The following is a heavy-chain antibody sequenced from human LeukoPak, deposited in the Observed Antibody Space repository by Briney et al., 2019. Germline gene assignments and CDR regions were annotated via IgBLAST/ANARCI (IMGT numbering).Heavy chain of an antibody. CDR3: ARGPNYSFYMDV. CDR1: GFTFYT. CDR2: ITANGGSK. J-gene: IGHJ6*03. Sequence: GGSLRLSCAASGFTFYTMHWVRLGPGKRLEYVSAITANGGSKYHVDSVRARFTVSRDNSKNTLYLQMGSLRAEDTALYYCARGPNYSFYMDVWGKGTAVTIS. V-gene: IGHV3-64*02.